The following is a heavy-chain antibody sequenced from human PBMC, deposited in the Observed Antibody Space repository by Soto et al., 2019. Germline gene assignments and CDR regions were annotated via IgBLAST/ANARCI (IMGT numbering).Heavy chain of an antibody. CDR2: IYWDDDK. J-gene: IGHJ4*02. Sequence: QITLKESGPTLVKPTQTLTLTCTFSGFSLSTSGVGVGWIRQPPGKALEWLALIYWDDDKRYSPSLKSRLTITKDTSKNQVVLTMTNTDPVDTATYYCAHQDEYSSSSFPFDYWGQGTLVTVSS. D-gene: IGHD6-6*01. CDR3: AHQDEYSSSSFPFDY. V-gene: IGHV2-5*02. CDR1: GFSLSTSGVG.